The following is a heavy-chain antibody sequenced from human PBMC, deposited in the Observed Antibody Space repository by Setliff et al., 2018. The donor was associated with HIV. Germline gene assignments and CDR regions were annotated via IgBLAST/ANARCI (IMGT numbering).Heavy chain of an antibody. CDR1: GGSINRSNYY. CDR3: ARRWGIRGYSS. CDR2: ISYTGST. D-gene: IGHD5-18*01. Sequence: SETLSLTCTVPGGSINRSNYYWGWIRQPPGKGLEWIGTISYTGSTYYVPSLKSRVTISVDTSKNQFSLKLSSVTAADTSVYYCARRWGIRGYSSWGQGTLVTVSS. V-gene: IGHV4-39*07. J-gene: IGHJ5*02.